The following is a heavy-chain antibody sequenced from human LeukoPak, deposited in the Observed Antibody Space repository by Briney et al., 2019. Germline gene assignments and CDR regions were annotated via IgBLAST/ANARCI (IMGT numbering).Heavy chain of an antibody. V-gene: IGHV3-66*01. CDR2: IYSGGST. CDR1: GFTVSDNY. J-gene: IGHJ6*03. Sequence: PGGSLRLSCAASGFTVSDNYMSWVRQAPGKGLEWVSVIYSGGSTNYADSVKGSFTISRDNSKNTLYLQMNSLRAEDTAVYYCARDIRRSSSWYFHYYYMTSGAKGPRSPSP. CDR3: ARDIRRSSSWYFHYYYMTS. D-gene: IGHD6-13*01.